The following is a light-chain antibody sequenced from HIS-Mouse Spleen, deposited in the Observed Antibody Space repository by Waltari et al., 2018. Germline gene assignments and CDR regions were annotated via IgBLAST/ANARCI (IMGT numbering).Light chain of an antibody. V-gene: IGLV1-47*01. CDR3: AAWDDSLSGPV. CDR1: SSNIGSNY. CDR2: RNN. Sequence: QSVLTQPPSASGTPGQRVTISCSGSSSNIGSNYVYWYQQPPGTAPKLPIYRNNERPAGGPARVSGSKSGTSASRAISGLRSEDEADYYCAAWDDSLSGPVFGGGTKLTVL. J-gene: IGLJ3*02.